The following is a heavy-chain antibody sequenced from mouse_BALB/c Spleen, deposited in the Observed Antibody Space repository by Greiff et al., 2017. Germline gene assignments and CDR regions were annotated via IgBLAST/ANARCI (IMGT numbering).Heavy chain of an antibody. D-gene: IGHD2-4*01. CDR2: IDPENGNT. CDR3: AMDYDGFAY. V-gene: IGHV14-1*02. CDR1: GFNIKDYY. J-gene: IGHJ3*01. Sequence: EVQLQQSGAELVRPGALVKLSCKASGFNIKDYYMHWVKQRPEQGLEWIGWIDPENGNTKYDPKFQGKATITADTSSNTAYLQLSSLTSEDTAVYYCAMDYDGFAYWGQGTLVTVSA.